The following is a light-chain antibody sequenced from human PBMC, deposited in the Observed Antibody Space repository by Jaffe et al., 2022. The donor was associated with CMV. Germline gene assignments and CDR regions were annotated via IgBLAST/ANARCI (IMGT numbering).Light chain of an antibody. CDR1: QDVGTL. Sequence: DIQMTQAPSSVSASVGDRVTITCRASQDVGTLLAWYQQRPGTAPKLLIYAASSLQSGVPSRFSGSGSGTDFTLTITSLRPEDFATYYCQHANSFLLSFGGGTKVEIK. J-gene: IGKJ4*01. V-gene: IGKV1-12*01. CDR3: QHANSFLLS. CDR2: AAS.